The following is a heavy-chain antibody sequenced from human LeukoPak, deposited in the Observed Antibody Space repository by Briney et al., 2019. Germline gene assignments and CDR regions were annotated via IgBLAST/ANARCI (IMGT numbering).Heavy chain of an antibody. J-gene: IGHJ4*02. CDR1: GGSISSGGYY. V-gene: IGHV4-31*03. Sequence: SQTLSLTCTVSGGSISSGGYYWSWIRQHPGKGLEWIGYIYYSGSTYYNPSLKSRVTISVDTSKNQFSLKLSSVTAADTAVYYCARLFIGYSYGYYFDYWGQGTLVTVSS. CDR2: IYYSGST. CDR3: ARLFIGYSYGYYFDY. D-gene: IGHD5-18*01.